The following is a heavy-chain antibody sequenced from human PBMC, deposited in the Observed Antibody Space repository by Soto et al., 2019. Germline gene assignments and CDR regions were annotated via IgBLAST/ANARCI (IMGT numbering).Heavy chain of an antibody. CDR3: AAAAPYTAMGLGDS. CDR2: IVVGSGNT. V-gene: IGHV1-58*01. Sequence: SVKVSCKASGFTFTSSAVQWVRQARGQRLEWIGWIVVGSGNTNYAQKFQERVTITRDMSTSTAYMELSSLRSEDTAVYYCAAAAPYTAMGLGDSGGQGTLVTVSS. D-gene: IGHD5-18*01. CDR1: GFTFTSSA. J-gene: IGHJ4*02.